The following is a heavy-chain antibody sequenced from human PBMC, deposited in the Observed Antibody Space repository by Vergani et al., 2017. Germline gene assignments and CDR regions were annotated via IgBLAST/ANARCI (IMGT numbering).Heavy chain of an antibody. D-gene: IGHD6-25*01. J-gene: IGHJ5*02. CDR3: ATDVVRLRPHNWFDP. CDR1: GYTFTSYA. V-gene: IGHV1-2*02. CDR2: INPNSGGT. Sequence: QVQLVQSGSELKKPGASVKVSCKASGYTFTSYAMNWVRQAPGQGLEWMGWINPNSGGTNYAQKFQGRVTMTRDTSISTAYMELSRLRSEDTAVYYCATDVVRLRPHNWFDPWGQGTLVTVSS.